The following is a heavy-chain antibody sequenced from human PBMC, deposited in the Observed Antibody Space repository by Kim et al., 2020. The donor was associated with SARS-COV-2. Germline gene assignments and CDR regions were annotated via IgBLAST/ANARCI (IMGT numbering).Heavy chain of an antibody. Sequence: SVKVSCRASGGTFSSYAISWVRQAPGQGLEWMGRIIPILNIANYAQKFQGRVTITADKSTSTAYMELSSLRSEDTAVYYCARESNYYGPNYGMDVWGQGTTVTVSS. V-gene: IGHV1-69*04. CDR3: ARESNYYGPNYGMDV. CDR1: GGTFSSYA. D-gene: IGHD3-10*01. CDR2: IIPILNIA. J-gene: IGHJ6*02.